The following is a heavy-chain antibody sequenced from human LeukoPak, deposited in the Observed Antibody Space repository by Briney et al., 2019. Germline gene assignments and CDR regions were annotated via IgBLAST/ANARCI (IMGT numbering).Heavy chain of an antibody. CDR2: IYTNENT. D-gene: IGHD6-13*01. V-gene: IGHV4-61*02. J-gene: IGHJ4*02. CDR3: ARAAAAAGGQYFDY. Sequence: SETLSLTCTVSGGSISSGNYYWSWIRQPAGKGLEWIGRIYTNENTNYNPSLRSRVTMSVDTSKNQFSLKLSSVTAADTAVYYCARAAAAAGGQYFDYWGQGTLVAVSS. CDR1: GGSISSGNYY.